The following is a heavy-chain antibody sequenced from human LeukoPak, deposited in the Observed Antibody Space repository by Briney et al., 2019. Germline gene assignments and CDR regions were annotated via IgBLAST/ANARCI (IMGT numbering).Heavy chain of an antibody. Sequence: PSETLSLTCVVSGGSVSGYYWGWIRQPPGRGLEWIGYVYYSGSTNYNPSFKSRITISVDTSRNQFSLQLGSVTAADTAVYYCARLDCSSTSCSNNWFDPWGQGTLVTVSS. V-gene: IGHV4-59*02. J-gene: IGHJ5*02. CDR2: VYYSGST. CDR1: GGSVSGYY. CDR3: ARLDCSSTSCSNNWFDP. D-gene: IGHD2-2*01.